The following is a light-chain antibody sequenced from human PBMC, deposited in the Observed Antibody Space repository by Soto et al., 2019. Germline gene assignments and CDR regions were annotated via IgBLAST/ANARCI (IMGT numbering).Light chain of an antibody. CDR1: STDIGIFNY. CDR2: EVT. Sequence: QSALTQPPSASVSPGQSVTISCTGTSTDIGIFNYVSWYQHHPGKAPKLIIYEVTKRPSGVPDRFSGSKSGNTASLTVSGLQAEDEADYYCSSYAGSNTYVFGIGTKVTVL. V-gene: IGLV2-8*01. CDR3: SSYAGSNTYV. J-gene: IGLJ1*01.